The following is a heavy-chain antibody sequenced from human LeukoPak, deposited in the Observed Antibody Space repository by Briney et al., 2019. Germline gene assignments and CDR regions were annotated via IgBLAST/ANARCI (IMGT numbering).Heavy chain of an antibody. V-gene: IGHV4-39*07. CDR1: GGSVNSGTYY. CDR2: IYYSGSA. CDR3: ARDGLDDGFDI. Sequence: SETLSLTCTVSGGSVNSGTYYWSWIRQPPGKGLEWIGNIYYSGSAYYNPSLKSRVTMSVDTSKNQFSLKLSSVTAADTAVYYCARDGLDDGFDIWGQGTMVTVSS. D-gene: IGHD3/OR15-3a*01. J-gene: IGHJ3*02.